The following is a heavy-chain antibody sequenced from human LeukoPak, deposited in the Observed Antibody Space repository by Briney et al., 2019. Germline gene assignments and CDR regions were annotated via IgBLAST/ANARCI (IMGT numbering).Heavy chain of an antibody. D-gene: IGHD3-3*01. CDR2: VSSTSSFI. CDR3: AKAYYDFWSGYYLYFDY. J-gene: IGHJ4*02. Sequence: GGSLRLSCAASGFTFSSYSINWVRQAPGKGLEWVSCVSSTSSFIYCADSVKGRFTISRDNAKNSLYLQMNSLRAEDTAVYYCAKAYYDFWSGYYLYFDYWGQGTLVTVSS. CDR1: GFTFSSYS. V-gene: IGHV3-21*01.